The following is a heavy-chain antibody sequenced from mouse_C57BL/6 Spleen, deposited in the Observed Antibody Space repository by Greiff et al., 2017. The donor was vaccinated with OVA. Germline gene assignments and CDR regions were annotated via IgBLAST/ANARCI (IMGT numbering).Heavy chain of an antibody. D-gene: IGHD2-4*01. J-gene: IGHJ2*01. CDR3: ARPYDYYFDY. Sequence: VQLQQSGADLAKPGASVKLSCKASGYTFTSYWLHWVTQRPGQGLAWIGYINPSSGYTKYNQKFKDKATLTADKSSSTAYMQLSSLTYEDSAVYYYARPYDYYFDYWGQGTTLTVSS. CDR1: GYTFTSYW. V-gene: IGHV1-7*01. CDR2: INPSSGYT.